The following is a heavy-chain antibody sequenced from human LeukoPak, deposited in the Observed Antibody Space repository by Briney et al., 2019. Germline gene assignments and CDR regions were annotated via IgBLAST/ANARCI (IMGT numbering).Heavy chain of an antibody. CDR3: AKRGVVIRVILVGFHKEAYYFDS. Sequence: GGSLRLSCAASGFTFSSYWMSWFRQAPGKGLEWVAGISGSGGRTNYADSVKGRFTISRDNPKNTLYLQMNSLRAEDTAVYFCAKRGVVIRVILVGFHKEAYYFDSWGQGALVTVSS. CDR1: GFTFSSYW. CDR2: ISGSGGRT. J-gene: IGHJ4*02. V-gene: IGHV3-23*01. D-gene: IGHD3-22*01.